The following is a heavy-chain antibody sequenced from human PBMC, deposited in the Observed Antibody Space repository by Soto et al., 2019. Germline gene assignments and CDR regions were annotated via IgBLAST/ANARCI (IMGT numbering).Heavy chain of an antibody. CDR2: INAGNGNT. J-gene: IGHJ4*02. Sequence: ASVKVSCKASGYTFTSYAMHWVRQAPGQRLEWMGWINAGNGNTKYSQKFQGRVTITRDTSASTAYMELSSLRSEDTAVYYCARDQWIQLCCSYYFDYWGQGTLVTVSS. CDR1: GYTFTSYA. V-gene: IGHV1-3*01. D-gene: IGHD5-18*01. CDR3: ARDQWIQLCCSYYFDY.